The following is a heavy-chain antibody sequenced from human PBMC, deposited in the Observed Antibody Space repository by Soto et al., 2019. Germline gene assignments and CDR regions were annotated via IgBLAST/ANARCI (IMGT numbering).Heavy chain of an antibody. V-gene: IGHV3-66*01. Sequence: GGSLRLSCAASGFTVSTKYMSWVRQAPGKGLEWVSVIYSGGSTFYADSVRGRFTISRDNSKSTVNLQMNSLRAEDTAVYYCARDPWAADYWGQGTLVTVTS. CDR1: GFTVSTKY. J-gene: IGHJ4*02. D-gene: IGHD3-16*01. CDR3: ARDPWAADY. CDR2: IYSGGST.